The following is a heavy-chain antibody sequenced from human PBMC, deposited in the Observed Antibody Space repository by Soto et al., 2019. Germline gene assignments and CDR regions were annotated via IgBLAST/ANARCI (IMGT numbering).Heavy chain of an antibody. CDR2: IYYSGST. V-gene: IGHV4-59*01. CDR3: AREVRGETYYDILTGYSLFDY. Sequence: SETLSLTCTVSGGSISSYYWSWIRQPPGKGLESIGYIYYSGSTNYNPFLKSRVTISVDTSKNQFSLMLSSVTAADTAVYYCAREVRGETYYDILTGYSLFDYWGQGTLVTVSS. J-gene: IGHJ4*02. CDR1: GGSISSYY. D-gene: IGHD3-9*01.